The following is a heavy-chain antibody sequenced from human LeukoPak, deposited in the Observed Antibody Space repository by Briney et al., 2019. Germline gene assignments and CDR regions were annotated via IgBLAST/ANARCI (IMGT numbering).Heavy chain of an antibody. D-gene: IGHD2-2*01. Sequence: SETLSLTCAVYGGSFSGYYWSWIRQPPGKGLEWIGEINHSGSTNYNPSLKSRVTISVDTSKNQFSLKLSSVTAADTAVYYCARERGGRRGVVPAAIGEGYFDYWGQGTLVTVSS. J-gene: IGHJ4*02. CDR1: GGSFSGYY. CDR3: ARERGGRRGVVPAAIGEGYFDY. CDR2: INHSGST. V-gene: IGHV4-34*01.